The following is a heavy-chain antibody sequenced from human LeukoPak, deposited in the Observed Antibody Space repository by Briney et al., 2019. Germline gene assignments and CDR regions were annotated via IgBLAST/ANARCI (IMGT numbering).Heavy chain of an antibody. D-gene: IGHD2-2*01. CDR1: GSSISNGFF. CDR2: IQNGGDS. CDR3: ARGMGRFCTSSSCYLSFVY. Sequence: PSETLSLTCNVSGSSISNGFFWAWIRPSPGKGLEWIGSIQNGGDSYYNPSLKGRTTMSVDTSKNQFSLKLTSVTAADTAVFYCARGMGRFCTSSSCYLSFVYWGQGTLVTVSS. V-gene: IGHV4-38-2*02. J-gene: IGHJ4*02.